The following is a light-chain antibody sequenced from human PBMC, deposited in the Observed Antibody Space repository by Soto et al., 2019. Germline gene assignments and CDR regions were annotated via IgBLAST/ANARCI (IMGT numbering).Light chain of an antibody. V-gene: IGKV1-5*01. J-gene: IGKJ2*01. CDR2: DVS. CDR3: QQYKDYVYT. CDR1: QSISSW. Sequence: DIQLTQSPSSLSASVGDRVTITCRASQSISSWLAWYQQKPGKAPKLLISDVSTLERGVPSRFSGSGSATEFTLTISGLQPDDFATYYCQQYKDYVYTFGQGTKV.